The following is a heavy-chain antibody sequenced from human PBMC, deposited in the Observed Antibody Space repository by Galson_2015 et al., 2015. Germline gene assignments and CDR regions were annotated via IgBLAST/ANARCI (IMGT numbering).Heavy chain of an antibody. Sequence: SLRLSCAASGFTFSDYYMSWIRQAPGKGLEWVSYISSSGSTIYYADSVKGRFTISRDNAKNSLYLQMNSLRAEDTAVYYCATCPREQWLVGRADYWGQGTLVTVSS. J-gene: IGHJ4*02. D-gene: IGHD6-19*01. CDR3: ATCPREQWLVGRADY. V-gene: IGHV3-11*01. CDR2: ISSSGSTI. CDR1: GFTFSDYY.